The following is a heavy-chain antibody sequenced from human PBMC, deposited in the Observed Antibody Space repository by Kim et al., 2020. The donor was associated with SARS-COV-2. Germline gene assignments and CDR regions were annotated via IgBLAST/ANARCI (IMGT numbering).Heavy chain of an antibody. CDR3: ARGSFQQGFDP. CDR1: GFTFSSYG. CDR2: IKREGIDT. V-gene: IGHV3-74*01. Sequence: GGSLRLSCEASGFTFSSYGMNWVRQGPGKVRVWWSRIKREGIDTDYADSVKGRFTISRDNDKNPLHLQLNSLGVEDTAIYYCARGSFQQGFDPWGQGTLVTVSS. D-gene: IGHD6-13*01. J-gene: IGHJ5*02.